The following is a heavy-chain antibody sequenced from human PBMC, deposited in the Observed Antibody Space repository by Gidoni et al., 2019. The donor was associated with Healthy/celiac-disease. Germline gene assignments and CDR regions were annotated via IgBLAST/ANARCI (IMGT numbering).Heavy chain of an antibody. J-gene: IGHJ4*02. Sequence: QGLEWMGRIIPILGIANYAQKFQGRVTITADKSTSTAYMELSSLRSEDTAVYYCARERAYSSDLFDYWGQGTLVTVSS. CDR2: IIPILGIA. V-gene: IGHV1-69*04. D-gene: IGHD6-19*01. CDR3: ARERAYSSDLFDY.